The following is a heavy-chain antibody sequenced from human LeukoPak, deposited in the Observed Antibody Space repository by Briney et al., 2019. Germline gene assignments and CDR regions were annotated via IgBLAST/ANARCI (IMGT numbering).Heavy chain of an antibody. CDR2: VSYDGSNK. Sequence: PGGSLRLSCAASGFTFSSFAMHWVHQAPGKGLEWVAVVSYDGSNKYYADSVKGRFTISRDNSKNTLYLQMNSLRAEDTAVYYCARSRVWFGELLYSDWFDPWGQGTLVTVSS. J-gene: IGHJ5*02. D-gene: IGHD3-10*01. CDR1: GFTFSSFA. V-gene: IGHV3-30*04. CDR3: ARSRVWFGELLYSDWFDP.